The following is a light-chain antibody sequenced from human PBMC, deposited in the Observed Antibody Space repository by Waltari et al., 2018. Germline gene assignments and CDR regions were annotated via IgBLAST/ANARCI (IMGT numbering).Light chain of an antibody. J-gene: IGKJ3*01. Sequence: DIQMTQSPSTLSASVGDRVTIICRASQRLSSYLAWYQQKPGKAPKLLIYKTSSLETGVPSSFSGTGSGTEFTRTISILQPDDIATYYCQQYNSYPFTFGPGTKVDIK. CDR3: QQYNSYPFT. V-gene: IGKV1-5*03. CDR1: QRLSSY. CDR2: KTS.